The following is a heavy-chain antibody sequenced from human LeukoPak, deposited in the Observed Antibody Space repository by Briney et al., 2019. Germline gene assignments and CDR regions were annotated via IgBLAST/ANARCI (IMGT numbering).Heavy chain of an antibody. CDR3: ARDGITVTSYYYYYIDV. Sequence: GGSLRLSCAASGFSLTSYSMNWVRQAPEKGQEWVSYISSRSSCIYYADSLKGRFIISRDNAKNSLNLQMNSLRAEDTAVYYCARDGITVTSYYYYYIDVWGKGTTVSVSS. CDR2: ISSRSSCI. J-gene: IGHJ6*03. D-gene: IGHD4-17*01. CDR1: GFSLTSYS. V-gene: IGHV3-48*01.